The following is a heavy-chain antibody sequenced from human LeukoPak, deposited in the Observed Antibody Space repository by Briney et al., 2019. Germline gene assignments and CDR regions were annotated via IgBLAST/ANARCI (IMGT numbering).Heavy chain of an antibody. J-gene: IGHJ5*02. V-gene: IGHV4-61*02. CDR3: ARVHSGYDYWFDP. CDR2: IYTSGST. CDR1: GGSISSGSYY. Sequence: SQTLSLTCTVSGGSISSGSYYWSWIRQPAGKGLEWIGRIYTSGSTNYNPSLKSRVTISVDTSKNQFSLKLSSVTAADTAAYYCARVHSGYDYWFDPWGQGTLVTVSS. D-gene: IGHD5-12*01.